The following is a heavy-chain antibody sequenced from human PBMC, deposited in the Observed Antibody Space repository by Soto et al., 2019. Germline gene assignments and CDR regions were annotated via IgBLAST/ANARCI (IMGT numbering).Heavy chain of an antibody. CDR2: IWYDGSNR. J-gene: IGHJ6*02. D-gene: IGHD2-2*01. Sequence: PGGSLRLSCASSGLTFPRYGMHWVRQAPGKGLEWVADIWYDGSNRFYADSVKGRVTISRDNSKNTLYLQMNSLRAEDTAVYYCARDSSSGDVVYNYYGMDVWGQGTTVTVSS. V-gene: IGHV3-33*01. CDR3: ARDSSSGDVVYNYYGMDV. CDR1: GLTFPRYG.